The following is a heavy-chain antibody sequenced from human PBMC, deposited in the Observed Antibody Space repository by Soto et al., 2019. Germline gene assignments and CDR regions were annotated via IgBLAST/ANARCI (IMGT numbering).Heavy chain of an antibody. CDR3: AKTDKFPSHSSGWANRFDS. D-gene: IGHD6-19*01. V-gene: IGHV3-23*01. CDR1: GFTFSNDA. Sequence: EVQLLESGGDLAQPGGSLRLICAASGFTFSNDAMTWVRQSPGKGLEWVSTVTSAGSTFYGDTVNGRFTISRDNPKSTLYLQMNSLGAEDTAVYYCAKTDKFPSHSSGWANRFDSWGQGTLVTVSS. CDR2: VTSAGST. J-gene: IGHJ4*02.